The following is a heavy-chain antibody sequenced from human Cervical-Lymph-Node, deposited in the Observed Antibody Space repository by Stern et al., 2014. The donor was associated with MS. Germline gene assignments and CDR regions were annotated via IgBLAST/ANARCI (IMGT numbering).Heavy chain of an antibody. D-gene: IGHD2-21*01. CDR1: GGSISSGGSS. Sequence: QVQLQESGSGQAKPSQTLSLTCAVSGGSISSGGSSWNWIRQPPGKGLEWIGVIYHSGSNYYNPALQGRVFISVDTSQNQFALHLRSVTAADTAVYYCARGGVIYTQDRNGFDVWGQGTMVTVSS. CDR2: IYHSGSN. CDR3: ARGGVIYTQDRNGFDV. V-gene: IGHV4-30-2*01. J-gene: IGHJ3*01.